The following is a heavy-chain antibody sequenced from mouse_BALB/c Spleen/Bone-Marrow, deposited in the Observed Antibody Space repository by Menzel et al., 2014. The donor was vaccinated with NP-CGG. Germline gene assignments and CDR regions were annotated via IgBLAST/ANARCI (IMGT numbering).Heavy chain of an antibody. J-gene: IGHJ2*01. D-gene: IGHD2-10*02. Sequence: VHLVESGAELVRPESSVKISCKASGYVFSSYWMNWVKQRPGQGLEWIGQIYPGDGDTNYNGKFKGKATLTADKSSSTAYMQLSSLTSEDSAVYFCARKYGDYWGQGTTLTVSS. V-gene: IGHV1-80*01. CDR2: IYPGDGDT. CDR3: ARKYGDY. CDR1: GYVFSSYW.